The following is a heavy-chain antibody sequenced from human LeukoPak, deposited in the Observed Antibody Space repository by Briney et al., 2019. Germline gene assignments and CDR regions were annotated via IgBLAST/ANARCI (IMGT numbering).Heavy chain of an antibody. D-gene: IGHD2-2*01. CDR3: ARQIRDSPYQLLSRKDYYYMDV. CDR1: GGSISSSSYY. CDR2: IYYSGST. V-gene: IGHV4-39*01. J-gene: IGHJ6*03. Sequence: SETLSLTCTVSGGSISSSSYYWGWIRQPPGKGLEWIGSIYYSGSTYYNPSLKSRVTISVDTSKNQFSLKLSSVTAADTAVYYCARQIRDSPYQLLSRKDYYYMDVWGKGTTVTVSS.